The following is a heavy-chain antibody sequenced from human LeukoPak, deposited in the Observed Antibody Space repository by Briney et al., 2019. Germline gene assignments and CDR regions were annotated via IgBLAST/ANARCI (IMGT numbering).Heavy chain of an antibody. CDR2: IYYTGST. CDR1: GGSISTYY. V-gene: IGHV4-59*01. Sequence: SETLSLTCTVSGGSISTYYWSWIRQPPGKGLEWIGYIYYTGSTSYDPSLKSRVTMSLDASKNQFSLELNSVTPADTAVYYCARGGNYWPQWWFDPWGRGTLVSVSS. CDR3: ARGGNYWPQWWFDP. J-gene: IGHJ5*02. D-gene: IGHD1-26*01.